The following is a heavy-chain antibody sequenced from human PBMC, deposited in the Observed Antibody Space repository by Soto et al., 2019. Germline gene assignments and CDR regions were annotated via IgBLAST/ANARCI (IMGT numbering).Heavy chain of an antibody. D-gene: IGHD3-10*01. Sequence: GASVKVSCKASGYTFTSYGISWVRQAPGQGLEWMGWISAYNGNTNYAQKPQGRATMTTDTSTSTAYMELRSLRSDDTAVYYCARDHRGKNKDYFDYWGQGTLVTVSS. CDR2: ISAYNGNT. J-gene: IGHJ4*02. CDR3: ARDHRGKNKDYFDY. CDR1: GYTFTSYG. V-gene: IGHV1-18*04.